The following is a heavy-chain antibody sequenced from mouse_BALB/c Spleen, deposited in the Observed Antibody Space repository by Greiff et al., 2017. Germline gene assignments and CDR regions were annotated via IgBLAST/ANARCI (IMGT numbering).Heavy chain of an antibody. Sequence: QVQLQQPGAELVKPGASVKLSCKASGYTFTSYWMHWVKQRPGQGLEWIGEIDPSDSYTNYNQKFKGKATLTVDKSSSTAYMQLISLTSEDSAVYYCAKTARATLDYWGQGTTLTVSS. CDR2: IDPSDSYT. V-gene: IGHV1-69*02. CDR1: GYTFTSYW. J-gene: IGHJ2*01. D-gene: IGHD3-2*01. CDR3: AKTARATLDY.